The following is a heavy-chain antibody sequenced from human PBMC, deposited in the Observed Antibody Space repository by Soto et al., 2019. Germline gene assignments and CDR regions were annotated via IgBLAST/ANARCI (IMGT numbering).Heavy chain of an antibody. CDR2: ISYDGSNK. V-gene: IGHV3-30*18. CDR1: GFTFSSYG. J-gene: IGHJ5*02. D-gene: IGHD5-12*01. Sequence: QVQLVESGGGVVQPGRSLRLSCAASGFTFSSYGMHWVRQAPGKGLEWVAVISYDGSNKYYADSVKGRFTISRDNSKHTLYLQMNSLRAEDTAVYYCAKENSGYDLNSRWFDPWGQGTLVTVSS. CDR3: AKENSGYDLNSRWFDP.